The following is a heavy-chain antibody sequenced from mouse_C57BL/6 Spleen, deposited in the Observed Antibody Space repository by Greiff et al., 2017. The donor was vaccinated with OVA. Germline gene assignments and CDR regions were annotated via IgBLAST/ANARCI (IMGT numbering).Heavy chain of an antibody. Sequence: EVQLQQSGPELVKPGASVKISCKASGYTFTDYYMNWVKQSHGKSLEWIGDINPNNGGTSYNQKFKGKATLTVDKSSSTAYMELRSLTSEDSAVYDCARGDYGSSYDYYAMDYWGQGTSVTVSS. CDR2: INPNNGGT. D-gene: IGHD1-1*01. V-gene: IGHV1-26*01. CDR1: GYTFTDYY. CDR3: ARGDYGSSYDYYAMDY. J-gene: IGHJ4*01.